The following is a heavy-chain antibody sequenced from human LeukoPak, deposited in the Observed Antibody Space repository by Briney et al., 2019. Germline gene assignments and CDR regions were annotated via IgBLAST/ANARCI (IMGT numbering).Heavy chain of an antibody. J-gene: IGHJ5*02. CDR2: IYPGDSDT. Sequence: KHGESLKISCKGSGYSFTSYWIGWVRQMPGKGLEWMGIIYPGDSDTRYSPSFQGQVTISADKSISTAYLQWSSLKASDTAMYYCARITYYYDSSGYDEAPNWFDPWGQGTLVTVSS. V-gene: IGHV5-51*01. D-gene: IGHD3-22*01. CDR3: ARITYYYDSSGYDEAPNWFDP. CDR1: GYSFTSYW.